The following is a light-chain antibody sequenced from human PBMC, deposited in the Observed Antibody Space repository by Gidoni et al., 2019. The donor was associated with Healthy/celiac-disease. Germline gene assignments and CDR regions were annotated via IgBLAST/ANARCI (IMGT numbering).Light chain of an antibody. CDR2: GNS. CDR3: PSYDSSLSVL. V-gene: IGLV1-40*01. Sequence: QSVLTQPPSVSGAPGQRVPISCPGSRSNIGAGYDVHWYQQLPGTAPKLLIYGNSNRPSGVPDRFSGSKSGTSASLAITGLQAEDEADYYCPSYDSSLSVLFGGGTKLTVL. CDR1: RSNIGAGYD. J-gene: IGLJ3*02.